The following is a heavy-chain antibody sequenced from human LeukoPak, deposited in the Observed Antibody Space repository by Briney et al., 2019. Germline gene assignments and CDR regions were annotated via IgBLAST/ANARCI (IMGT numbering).Heavy chain of an antibody. D-gene: IGHD4-17*01. Sequence: SQTLSLTCTVSGGSINSGSYYWSWIRQPAGKGLEWIGRIYTSGSTNYNPSLKSRVTISVDKSKNQFSLKLTSVTAADTAVYYCAREDYDDSGAWYFDLWGRGTLVIVSS. CDR1: GGSINSGSYY. J-gene: IGHJ2*01. CDR2: IYTSGST. CDR3: AREDYDDSGAWYFDL. V-gene: IGHV4-61*02.